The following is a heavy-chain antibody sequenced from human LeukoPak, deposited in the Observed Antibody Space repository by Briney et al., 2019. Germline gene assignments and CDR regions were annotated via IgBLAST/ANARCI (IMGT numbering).Heavy chain of an antibody. J-gene: IGHJ4*02. Sequence: GGSLRLSCAASGFTLSSYAMSWVRQAPGKGLEWVSAISGSGGSTYYADSVKGRFTISRDNSKNTLYLQMNSLRAEDTAVYYCAKEYSSGWYTLLGYWGQGTLVTVSS. CDR3: AKEYSSGWYTLLGY. V-gene: IGHV3-23*01. CDR2: ISGSGGST. D-gene: IGHD6-19*01. CDR1: GFTLSSYA.